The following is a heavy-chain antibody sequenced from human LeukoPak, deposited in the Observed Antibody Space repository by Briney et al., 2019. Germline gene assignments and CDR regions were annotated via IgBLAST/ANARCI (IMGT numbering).Heavy chain of an antibody. V-gene: IGHV1-2*02. J-gene: IGHJ4*02. CDR1: GYTFTGYY. D-gene: IGHD6-13*01. Sequence: ASVKVSCKASGYTFTGYYMHWVRQAPGQGLEWMGWINPNSGGTNYAQKFQGRVTMTRDTSISTAYMELSRLRSDDTAVYYCARDRWMVSSSWTYCFDYWGQGTLVTVSS. CDR3: ARDRWMVSSSWTYCFDY. CDR2: INPNSGGT.